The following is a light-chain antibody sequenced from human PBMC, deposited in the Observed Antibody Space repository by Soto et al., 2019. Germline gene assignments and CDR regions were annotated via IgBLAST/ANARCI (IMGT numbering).Light chain of an antibody. V-gene: IGKV3-15*01. Sequence: EIVMTQSPATLSVSPGERATLSCRASQSVSTQLAWYQHKPGQAPRLLIYDASTRATGIPARFSGSGSGTEFTLTIRSLQSGDFAVYYCQQYDNWPPLTFGGGTKVEIK. J-gene: IGKJ4*01. CDR2: DAS. CDR3: QQYDNWPPLT. CDR1: QSVSTQ.